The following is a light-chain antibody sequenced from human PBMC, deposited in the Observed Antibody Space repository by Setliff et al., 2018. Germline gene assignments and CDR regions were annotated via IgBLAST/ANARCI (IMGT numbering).Light chain of an antibody. CDR2: EVS. CDR3: SSYTSSDTYV. Sequence: QSVLTQPASVSGSPGQSITIPCTGTSSDVGGYHYVSWYQQHPGRASKLMIYEVSSRPSGVSNRFSGSKSGNTASLTISGLQAEDEADYYCSSYTSSDTYVFGTGTKV. J-gene: IGLJ1*01. CDR1: SSDVGGYHY. V-gene: IGLV2-14*01.